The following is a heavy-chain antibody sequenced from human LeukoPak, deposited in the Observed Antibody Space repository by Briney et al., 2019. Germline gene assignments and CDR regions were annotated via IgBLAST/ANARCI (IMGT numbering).Heavy chain of an antibody. CDR3: ARGLGASDP. CDR1: GGSISSYY. V-gene: IGHV4-59*01. Sequence: SETLSLTCTVSGGSISSYYWSWIRQPPGKGLEWIGYIFYSGSTNYNPSLKSRVTISVDTSKNQFSLKLTSVTAADTAVYYCARGLGASDPWGQGTLVTVSS. CDR2: IFYSGST. D-gene: IGHD3-16*01. J-gene: IGHJ5*02.